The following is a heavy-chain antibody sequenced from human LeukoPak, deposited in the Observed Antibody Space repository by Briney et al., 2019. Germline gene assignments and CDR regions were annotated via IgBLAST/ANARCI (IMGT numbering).Heavy chain of an antibody. CDR2: IYHSGST. CDR1: GGSISSGGYS. D-gene: IGHD2-8*01. V-gene: IGHV4-30-2*01. J-gene: IGHJ5*02. CDR3: ARVSRASNWFDP. Sequence: PSETLSLTCAVSGGSISSGGYSWSWIRQPPGKGLEWIGYIYHSGSTCYNPSLKSRVTISVDRSKNQFSLKLSSVTAADTAVYYCARVSRASNWFDPWGQGTLVTVSS.